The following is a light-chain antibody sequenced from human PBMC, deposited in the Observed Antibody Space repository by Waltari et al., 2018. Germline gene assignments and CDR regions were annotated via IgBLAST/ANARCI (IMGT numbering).Light chain of an antibody. Sequence: EIVLTQSPGTLSLSPGERVTLSCRASQSVGRSLAWDQQKPGQAPRLLIYGAASRATGIPDRCSGSGSGTDFGLTISRLAPGDLSVYYCQYYVRLPGTFGQGTKVE. CDR1: QSVGRS. V-gene: IGKV3-20*01. J-gene: IGKJ1*01. CDR2: GAA. CDR3: QYYVRLPGT.